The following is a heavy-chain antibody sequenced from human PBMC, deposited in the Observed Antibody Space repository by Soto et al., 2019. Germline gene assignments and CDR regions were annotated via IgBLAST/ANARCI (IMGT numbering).Heavy chain of an antibody. Sequence: GGSLRLSCAASGFTFSNAWMNSVRQAPGKGLEWVGRIKSKTDGGTTDYAAPVKGGFTISRDDSKNTLYLQMNSLKTEDTAVYYCTTELVLWAYCGGDCYTDFDYWGQGTLVTVSS. J-gene: IGHJ4*02. CDR3: TTELVLWAYCGGDCYTDFDY. D-gene: IGHD2-21*02. V-gene: IGHV3-15*07. CDR1: GFTFSNAW. CDR2: IKSKTDGGTT.